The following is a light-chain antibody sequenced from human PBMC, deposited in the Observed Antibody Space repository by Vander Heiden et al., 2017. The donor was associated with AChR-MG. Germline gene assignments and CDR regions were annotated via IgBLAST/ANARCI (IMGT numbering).Light chain of an antibody. J-gene: IGLJ2*01. V-gene: IGLV2-14*01. CDR2: DVT. CDR1: SSDVGGYNH. CDR3: FSYVNSGTAI. Sequence: QSALTQPASVSGSPGQSITISCTGTSSDVGGYNHVAWYQQHPGKAPKLMIYDVTNRPSGVSDRFSGSKSGNTASLTISGRQAEDEADYYCFSYVNSGTAIFGGGTKLTVL.